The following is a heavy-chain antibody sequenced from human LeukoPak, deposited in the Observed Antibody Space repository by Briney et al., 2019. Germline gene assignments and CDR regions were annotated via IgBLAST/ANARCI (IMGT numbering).Heavy chain of an antibody. D-gene: IGHD5-18*01. CDR3: AGSDTAMAFDY. V-gene: IGHV4-39*01. CDR1: GGSISSSSYY. J-gene: IGHJ4*02. Sequence: PSETLSLTCTVSGGSISSSSYYWGWIRQPPGKGLEWIGSIYYSGSTYYNPSLKSRVTISVDTSKNQFSLKLSSVTAADTTVYYCAGSDTAMAFDYWGQGTLVTVSS. CDR2: IYYSGST.